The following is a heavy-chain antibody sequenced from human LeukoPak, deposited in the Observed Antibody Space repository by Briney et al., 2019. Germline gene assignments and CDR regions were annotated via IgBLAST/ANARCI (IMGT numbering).Heavy chain of an antibody. D-gene: IGHD2/OR15-2a*01. Sequence: GGSLRLSCAASGFTFSTYWMNWFRQTPGKGLEWVAVITYDGSNKDYVESAKGRFTISRDNAKNTLYLQMNSLRAEDTAVYYCARDWFHAIDYWGQGTLVTVSS. CDR3: ARDWFHAIDY. J-gene: IGHJ4*02. CDR1: GFTFSTYW. CDR2: ITYDGSNK. V-gene: IGHV3-30*03.